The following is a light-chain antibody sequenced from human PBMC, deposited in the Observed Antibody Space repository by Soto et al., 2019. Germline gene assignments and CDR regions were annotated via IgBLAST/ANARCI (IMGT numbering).Light chain of an antibody. CDR2: KAS. Sequence: DIQMTQSPSTLSASVGDRVTITCRASQSISSWLAWYQQKPGKAPKLLIYKASSLESGVPSRFRGSRSGTEFTLTISSLQPDDFATYYCQQYNSYSGYTFGQGTKLEIK. CDR3: QQYNSYSGYT. CDR1: QSISSW. V-gene: IGKV1-5*03. J-gene: IGKJ2*01.